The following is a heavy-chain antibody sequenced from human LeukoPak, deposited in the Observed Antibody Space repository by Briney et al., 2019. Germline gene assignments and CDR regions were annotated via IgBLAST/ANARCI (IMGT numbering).Heavy chain of an antibody. V-gene: IGHV4-59*01. CDR1: GGSISSYY. CDR3: ASLTRGYCSGGSCYGAFDI. J-gene: IGHJ3*02. CDR2: IYYSGST. D-gene: IGHD2-15*01. Sequence: SETLSLTCTVSGGSISSYYWSWIRQPPGKGLEWIGYIYYSGSTNYNPSLKSRVTISVDTSKNQFPLKLSSVTAADTAVYYCASLTRGYCSGGSCYGAFDIWGQGTMVTVSS.